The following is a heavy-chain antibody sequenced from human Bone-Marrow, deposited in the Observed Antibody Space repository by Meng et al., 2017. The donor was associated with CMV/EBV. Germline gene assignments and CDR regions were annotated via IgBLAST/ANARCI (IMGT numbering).Heavy chain of an antibody. CDR3: AHVSSSQYYFDY. CDR2: MSAYNVNT. D-gene: IGHD6-13*01. J-gene: IGHJ4*02. Sequence: ASVKVSCKASGYTFTNYGIMWVRQAPGQGLEWMGWMSAYNVNTNYAQRVQGRVTMTTDTSTTTAYMELRSLRSDDTAVYYCAHVSSSQYYFDYWGQGTLVTVSS. CDR1: GYTFTNYG. V-gene: IGHV1-18*01.